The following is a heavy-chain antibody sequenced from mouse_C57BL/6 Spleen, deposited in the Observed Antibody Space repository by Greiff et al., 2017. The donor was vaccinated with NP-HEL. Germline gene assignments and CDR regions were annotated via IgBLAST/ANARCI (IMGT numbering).Heavy chain of an antibody. CDR3: ARGCYYKACFAY. CDR1: GYTFTSYW. J-gene: IGHJ3*01. V-gene: IGHV1-52*01. CDR2: IDPSDSET. Sequence: QVQLQQPGAELVRPGSSVKLSCKASGYTFTSYWMHWVKQRPIQGLEWIGNIDPSDSETHYNQKFKDKATLTVDKSSSTAYMQLSILTSEDSADYDCARGCYYKACFAYWGQGTLVTVSS. D-gene: IGHD2-3*01.